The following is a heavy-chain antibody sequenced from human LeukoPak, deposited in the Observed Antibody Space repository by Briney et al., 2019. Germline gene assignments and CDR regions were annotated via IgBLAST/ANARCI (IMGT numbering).Heavy chain of an antibody. CDR3: AKGTTTLVVTKIDY. CDR1: GYTFTNYG. J-gene: IGHJ4*02. V-gene: IGHV1-18*01. CDR2: ISAYNGNT. Sequence: ASVKVSCKASGYTFTNYGISWVRQAPGQGLEWMGWISAYNGNTNIAQKLQARVTMTTDTSTSTAYMELRSLRSDDTAVYYCAKGTTTLVVTKIDYWGQGTLVTVSS. D-gene: IGHD4-23*01.